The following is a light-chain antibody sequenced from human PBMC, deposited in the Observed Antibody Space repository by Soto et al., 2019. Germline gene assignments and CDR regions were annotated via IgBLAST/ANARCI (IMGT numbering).Light chain of an antibody. CDR1: QSISSY. CDR3: QQSYSTPWT. Sequence: DIQMTQSPSSLSASVGDRVTITCRAGQSISSYLNWNHQKPGKAPKLLIYAASTLQSGVPSRFSGYGSGTDFTLTITSLQPDDFATYYCQQSYSTPWTFGQGTKVEIK. CDR2: AAS. V-gene: IGKV1-39*01. J-gene: IGKJ1*01.